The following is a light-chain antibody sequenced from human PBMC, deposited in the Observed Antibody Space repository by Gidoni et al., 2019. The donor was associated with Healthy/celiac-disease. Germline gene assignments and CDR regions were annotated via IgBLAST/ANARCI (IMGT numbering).Light chain of an antibody. CDR2: AAS. V-gene: IGKV1-39*01. CDR1: QRISSY. CDR3: QQSYSTPLLT. J-gene: IGKJ4*01. Sequence: DIQMTQSPSSLSASVGDRVTITCRASQRISSYLNWYQQKPGKAPKLLIYAASSLQSGVPSRFSGSGSGTDFTLTISRLQPEDFATYYCQQSYSTPLLTFGGGTKVEIK.